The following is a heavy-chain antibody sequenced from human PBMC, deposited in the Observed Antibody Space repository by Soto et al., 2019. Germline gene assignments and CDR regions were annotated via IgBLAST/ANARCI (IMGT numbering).Heavy chain of an antibody. CDR3: ARDHRIQLLFDLGRFDS. V-gene: IGHV3-30-3*01. D-gene: IGHD5-18*01. CDR2: ISYDGTNK. J-gene: IGHJ4*02. CDR1: GFTFSSYT. Sequence: QVQLEESGGGVVQPGRSLRLSCAASGFTFSSYTMHWVRQAPGKGLEWVAVISYDGTNKYYADSVKGRSTISRDNSNNTMSLQMISLKAEDTAVYYCARDHRIQLLFDLGRFDSWGQGTLVTVSS.